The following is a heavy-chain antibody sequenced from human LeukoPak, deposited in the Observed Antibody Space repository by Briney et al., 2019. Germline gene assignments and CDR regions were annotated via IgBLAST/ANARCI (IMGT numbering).Heavy chain of an antibody. CDR2: IIPAFGTP. D-gene: IGHD6-6*01. CDR3: SSRGGSTSSLDS. Sequence: SVKVSCKASRGTFSNLAFSWVRHAPGQGLEWMGGIIPAFGTPSYPQRFHGRVTISTDGSTSSVYMELSGLRSEDTAVYYCSSRGGSTSSLDSWGQGTLV. CDR1: RGTFSNLA. V-gene: IGHV1-69*05. J-gene: IGHJ4*02.